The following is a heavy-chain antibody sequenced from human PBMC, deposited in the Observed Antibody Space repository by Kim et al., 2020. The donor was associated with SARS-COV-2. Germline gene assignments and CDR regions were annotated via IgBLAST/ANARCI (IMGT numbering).Heavy chain of an antibody. J-gene: IGHJ5*02. V-gene: IGHV1-46*01. CDR1: GYTFTSYY. Sequence: ASVKVSCKASGYTFTSYYMHWVRQAPGQGLEWMGIINPSGGSTSYAQKFQGRVTMTRDTSTSTVYMELSSLRSEDTAVYYCARDLVTDGSGSYVRPWGHWFDRWGQGTPVTVAS. D-gene: IGHD3-10*01. CDR3: ARDLVTDGSGSYVRPWGHWFDR. CDR2: INPSGGST.